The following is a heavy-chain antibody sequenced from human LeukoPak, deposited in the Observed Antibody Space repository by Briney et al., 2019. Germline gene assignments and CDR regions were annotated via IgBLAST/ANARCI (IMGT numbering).Heavy chain of an antibody. J-gene: IGHJ4*02. V-gene: IGHV1-69*01. CDR2: IIPIFGTA. Sequence: ASVKVSCKASGGTFSSYAISWVRQAPGQGLEWMGGIIPIFGTANYAQKFQGRVTITADESTSTAYMELSSLRSEDTAVYYCATEIGYYDSSGYLDYWGQGTLVTVSS. CDR1: GGTFSSYA. D-gene: IGHD3-22*01. CDR3: ATEIGYYDSSGYLDY.